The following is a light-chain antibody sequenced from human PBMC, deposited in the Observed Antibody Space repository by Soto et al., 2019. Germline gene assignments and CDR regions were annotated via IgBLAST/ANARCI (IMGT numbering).Light chain of an antibody. J-gene: IGKJ1*01. CDR1: QTITNY. Sequence: DIQMTQSPSSLSASVGDRVTITCRASQTITNYLNWYQQQSGKAPTLLIYATDTLQRGVPSRFSGSGSGTEFTLTISSLQPDDFATYYCQQYNDYSTWTFGQGTKVDIK. CDR2: ATD. V-gene: IGKV1-5*01. CDR3: QQYNDYSTWT.